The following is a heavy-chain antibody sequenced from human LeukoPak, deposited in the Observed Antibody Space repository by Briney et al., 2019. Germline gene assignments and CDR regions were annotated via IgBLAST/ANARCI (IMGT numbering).Heavy chain of an antibody. J-gene: IGHJ4*02. CDR2: IYTSGST. Sequence: PSETLSLTCTVSGGSISSYYWSWIRQPAGKGLEWIGRIYTSGSTNYNPSLKSRVTMSVDTSKNQFSLQLNSVTPEDTAVYYCARLGCSGGSCYSGELDYFDYWGQGTLVTVSS. D-gene: IGHD2-15*01. V-gene: IGHV4-4*07. CDR1: GGSISSYY. CDR3: ARLGCSGGSCYSGELDYFDY.